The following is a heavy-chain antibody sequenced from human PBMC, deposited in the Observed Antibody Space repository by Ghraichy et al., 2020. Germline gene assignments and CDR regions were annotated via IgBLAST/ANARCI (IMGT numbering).Heavy chain of an antibody. CDR1: GGSINSYY. D-gene: IGHD3-10*01. J-gene: IGHJ4*02. CDR2: IYFSGST. V-gene: IGHV4-59*08. CDR3: ARRASGSYYRT. Sequence: SETLSLTCTVSGGSINSYYWSWIRQPPGKGLEWIGYIYFSGSTNYNPSLMSRVTISVDTSKNQFSLKLNSVTAADTAVYFCARRASGSYYRTWGQGTLVTVSS.